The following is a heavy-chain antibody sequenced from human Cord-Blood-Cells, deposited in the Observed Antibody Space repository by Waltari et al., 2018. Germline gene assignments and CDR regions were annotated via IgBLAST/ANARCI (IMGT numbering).Heavy chain of an antibody. V-gene: IGHV3-33*01. D-gene: IGHD3-3*01. CDR2: IWYDGSNK. CDR1: GFTFSSCG. Sequence: QVQLVESGGGVVQPGRSLRLSCAASGFTFSSCGMHWVRKAPGKGLEWVAVIWYDGSNKYYADSVKGRFTISRDNSKNTLYLQMNSLRAEDTAVYYCARDRSILEWLFDYWGQGTLVTVSS. J-gene: IGHJ4*02. CDR3: ARDRSILEWLFDY.